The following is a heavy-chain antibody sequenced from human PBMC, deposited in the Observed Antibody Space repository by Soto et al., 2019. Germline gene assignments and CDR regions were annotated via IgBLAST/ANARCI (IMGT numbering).Heavy chain of an antibody. CDR3: ARDTVTTSQWFDP. CDR2: IIPILGIA. V-gene: IGHV1-69*04. CDR1: GGTFSSYT. J-gene: IGHJ5*02. D-gene: IGHD4-4*01. Sequence: GASVKVSCKASGGTFSSYTISWVRQAPGQGLEWMGRIIPILGIANYAQKFQGRVTITADKSTSTAYMELSSLRSEDTAVYYCARDTVTTSQWFDPWGQGTLVTVSS.